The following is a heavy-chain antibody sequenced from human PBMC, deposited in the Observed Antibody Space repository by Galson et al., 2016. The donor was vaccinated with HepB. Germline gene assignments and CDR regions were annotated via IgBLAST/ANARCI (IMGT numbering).Heavy chain of an antibody. CDR3: ARGFGSIWYYFDH. CDR1: GASISGTEYY. CDR2: IYYTENT. Sequence: SETLSLTCSVSGASISGTEYYWGWIRQPPGRGLEWIGSIYYTENTYYNPSLESRVTISVDMSKNQFSLRLNSVTAADTGVYYCARGFGSIWYYFDHWDQGVMVTVSS. D-gene: IGHD3-10*01. J-gene: IGHJ4*02. V-gene: IGHV4-39*01.